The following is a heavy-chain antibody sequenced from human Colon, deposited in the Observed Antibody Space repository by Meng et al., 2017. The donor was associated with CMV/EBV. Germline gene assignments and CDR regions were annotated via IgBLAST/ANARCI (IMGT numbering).Heavy chain of an antibody. D-gene: IGHD5-24*01. CDR1: GFTFSSYA. J-gene: IGHJ5*02. CDR3: TKLMGNTRVDH. Sequence: GGSLRLSCAASGFTFSSYAMSWVRQTPGKGLEWVSTIDSSGAYIAASVKGRFTVSRDNFKNTLDLQMNSMRVEDAATYYCTKLMGNTRVDHWGQGTQVTVSS. V-gene: IGHV3-23*05. CDR2: IDSSGA.